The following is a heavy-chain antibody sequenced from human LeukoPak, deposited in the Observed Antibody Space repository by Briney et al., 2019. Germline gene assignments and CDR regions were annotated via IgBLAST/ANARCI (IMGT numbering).Heavy chain of an antibody. Sequence: SETLSLTCTVSGGSISSYYWSWIRQPPGKGLEWIGYIYYSGSTNYNPSLKSRVTISVDTSKNQFSLKLSSVTAADTAVYYCAREPQVNMVGATIRNFDYWGQGTLVTVSS. J-gene: IGHJ4*02. CDR1: GGSISSYY. CDR2: IYYSGST. D-gene: IGHD1-26*01. V-gene: IGHV4-59*12. CDR3: AREPQVNMVGATIRNFDY.